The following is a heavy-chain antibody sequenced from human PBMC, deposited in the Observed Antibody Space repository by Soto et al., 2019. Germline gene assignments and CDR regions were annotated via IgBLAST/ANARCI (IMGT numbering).Heavy chain of an antibody. V-gene: IGHV3-48*01. CDR1: GFTFTSYS. Sequence: EVQLVESGGGLVQPGGSLRLSCAASGFTFTSYSMNWVRQAPGKGLEWVSYISSSTTIICYADSVKGRFTISRDNARNSLYLQINSLRAEDTAVYYCARRGLFESGGIDYWGQGTLVTVSS. CDR2: ISSSTTII. CDR3: ARRGLFESGGIDY. D-gene: IGHD3-10*01. J-gene: IGHJ4*02.